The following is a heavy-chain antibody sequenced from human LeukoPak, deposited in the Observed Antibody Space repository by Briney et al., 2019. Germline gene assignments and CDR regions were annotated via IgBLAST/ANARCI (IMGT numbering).Heavy chain of an antibody. D-gene: IGHD6-19*01. CDR2: IYYSGSS. V-gene: IGHV4-39*01. CDR3: ARVGQWPTLDY. Sequence: SETLSLTCSVSGGSISSSSSYWGWIRQPPGKGLEWIGSIYYSGSSFDNPALKSRVTISVDTSKNQFSLKLSSVTAADTAVYYCARVGQWPTLDYWGQGTLVTVSS. J-gene: IGHJ4*02. CDR1: GGSISSSSSY.